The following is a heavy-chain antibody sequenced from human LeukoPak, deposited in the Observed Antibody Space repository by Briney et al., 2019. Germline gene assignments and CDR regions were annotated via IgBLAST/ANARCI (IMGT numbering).Heavy chain of an antibody. CDR2: IYSGGST. V-gene: IGHV3-53*01. D-gene: IGHD6-13*01. CDR1: GFTVSSNY. CDR3: ARVSQGQQLVDY. Sequence: VGSLRLSCAASGFTVSSNYMSWVRQAPGKGLEWVSVIYSGGSTYYADSVEGRFTISRDNSKNTLYLQMNSLRAEDTAVYYCARVSQGQQLVDYWGQGTLVTVSS. J-gene: IGHJ4*02.